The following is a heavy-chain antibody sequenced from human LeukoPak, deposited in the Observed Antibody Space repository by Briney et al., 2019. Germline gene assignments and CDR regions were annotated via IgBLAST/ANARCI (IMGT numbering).Heavy chain of an antibody. CDR2: ISGSGGST. CDR1: GFTFSSYA. D-gene: IGHD3-16*01. Sequence: GGSLRLSCAASGFTFSSYAMSWVRQAPGKGLESVSAISGSGGSTYYADSVKGRFTISRDNSKNTLYLQMNSLRAEDTAVYYCAKDSQYYDYVWGSLNWGQRTLVTVSS. CDR3: AKDSQYYDYVWGSLN. J-gene: IGHJ4*02. V-gene: IGHV3-23*01.